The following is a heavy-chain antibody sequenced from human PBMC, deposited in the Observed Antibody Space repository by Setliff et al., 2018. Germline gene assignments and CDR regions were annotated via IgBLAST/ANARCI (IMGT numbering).Heavy chain of an antibody. J-gene: IGHJ4*02. Sequence: GASVKVSCKASGHTFTSYAMHWVRQAPGQRLEWMGWISAYNGNTNYAQKFQGWVTMTRDTSISTAYMELSRLRSDDTAVYYCARDRDSSGYPYYFDYWGQGTLVTVSS. CDR1: GHTFTSYA. D-gene: IGHD3-22*01. CDR3: ARDRDSSGYPYYFDY. V-gene: IGHV1-2*04. CDR2: ISAYNGNT.